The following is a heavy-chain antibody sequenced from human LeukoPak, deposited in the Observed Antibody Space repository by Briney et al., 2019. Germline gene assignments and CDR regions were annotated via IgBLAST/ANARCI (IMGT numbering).Heavy chain of an antibody. CDR1: GDSISNSY. CDR2: MYFIGTT. Sequence: SETLSLTCTVSGDSISNSYWYWIRQPPGKGLEWIGDMYFIGTTNYNPALQSRVTISMDASQNQFSLKLTSVTAADTAVYYCARLKRPPYSGMDVWGQGTTVTVSS. V-gene: IGHV4-59*08. CDR3: ARLKRPPYSGMDV. J-gene: IGHJ6*02.